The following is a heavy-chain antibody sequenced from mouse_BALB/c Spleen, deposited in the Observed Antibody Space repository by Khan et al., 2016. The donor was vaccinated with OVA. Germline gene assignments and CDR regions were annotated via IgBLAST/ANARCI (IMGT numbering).Heavy chain of an antibody. Sequence: QVQLKESGAELVKPGASVKLSCKTSGYTFTSYWIQWVKQRPGQGLGWIGEIFPGTGTTYYNENFKGKATLTIDTSSTTAYMQLSSLTSEDSADYCCARGYFSNYEFAYWGQGTLVTVSA. CDR3: ARGYFSNYEFAY. J-gene: IGHJ3*01. CDR1: GYTFTSYW. V-gene: IGHV1S132*01. CDR2: IFPGTGTT. D-gene: IGHD2-5*01.